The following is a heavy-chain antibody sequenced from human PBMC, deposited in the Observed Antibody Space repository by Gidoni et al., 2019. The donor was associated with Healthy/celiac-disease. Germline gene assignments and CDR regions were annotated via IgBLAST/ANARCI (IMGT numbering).Heavy chain of an antibody. CDR3: AKDPSTLRVAKGGD. Sequence: QAPGKGLEWVSAISGSGGSTYYADSVKGRFTISRDNSKNTLYLQMNSLRAEDTAVYYCAKDPSTLRVAKGGDWGQGTLVTVSS. J-gene: IGHJ4*02. CDR2: ISGSGGST. V-gene: IGHV3-23*01. D-gene: IGHD4-17*01.